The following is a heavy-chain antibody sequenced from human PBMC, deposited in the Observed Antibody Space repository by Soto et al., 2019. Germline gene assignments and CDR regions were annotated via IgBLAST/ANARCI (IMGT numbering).Heavy chain of an antibody. CDR3: ARSGAAGILWFDP. CDR1: GGSISSGDYS. V-gene: IGHV4-30-2*01. CDR2: IYHSGST. Sequence: PSETLSLTCAVSGGSISSGDYSWSWIRQPPGKGLEWIGYIYHSGSTYYNPSLKSRVTISVDRSKNQFSLNLSSVTAADTAVYYCARSGAAGILWFDPWGQGTLVTVSS. J-gene: IGHJ5*02. D-gene: IGHD6-13*01.